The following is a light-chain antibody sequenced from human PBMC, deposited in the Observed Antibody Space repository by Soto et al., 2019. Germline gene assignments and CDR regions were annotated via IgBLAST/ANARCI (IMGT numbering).Light chain of an antibody. CDR1: QGISIW. CDR3: QHWNDYSWT. V-gene: IGKV1-5*03. CDR2: KTS. Sequence: DIHMTQSPSTLSASVGDRVAITCRASQGISIWLAWYQQEPGKAPNLLIYKTSSLETGVPARFNGRGSGTEFPLTISSLQPDDFATYYCQHWNDYSWTFGQGTKVEVK. J-gene: IGKJ1*01.